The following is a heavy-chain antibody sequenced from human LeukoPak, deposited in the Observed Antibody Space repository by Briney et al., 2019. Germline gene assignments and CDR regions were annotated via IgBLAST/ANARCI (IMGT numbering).Heavy chain of an antibody. CDR3: ARAPIDDMVSGGFDY. CDR2: IWYDGSNK. J-gene: IGHJ4*02. CDR1: RFTCSSYG. V-gene: IGHV3-33*01. D-gene: IGHD3-10*01. Sequence: WMSLRCYSAASRFTCSSYGMHRLPHAPGKGREGVAVIWYDGSNKYYAVSGKGRFTISRDNSKNTLYLQMNSLRAEDTAVYYCARAPIDDMVSGGFDYWGQGTLVTVSS.